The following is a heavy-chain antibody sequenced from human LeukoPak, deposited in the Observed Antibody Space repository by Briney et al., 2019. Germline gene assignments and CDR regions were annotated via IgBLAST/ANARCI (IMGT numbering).Heavy chain of an antibody. Sequence: GRSLRLSCAASGFTFSRFDMHWVRQAPGKGLEWEAVIWFDGSSTYYADSVKGRFTISRDNSKNMLYLQMNSLRVEDTGVYFCAGDSAPYCGGDCYFNYWGHGTLVTVSS. D-gene: IGHD2-21*02. CDR3: AGDSAPYCGGDCYFNY. V-gene: IGHV3-33*01. CDR2: IWFDGSST. CDR1: GFTFSRFD. J-gene: IGHJ4*01.